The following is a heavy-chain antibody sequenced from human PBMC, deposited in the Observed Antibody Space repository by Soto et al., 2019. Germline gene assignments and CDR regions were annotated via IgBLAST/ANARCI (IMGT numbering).Heavy chain of an antibody. Sequence: EVQFLESGGGLVQPGGSLRLSCSVSGLPFTSYSMSWVRQPPGKGLERVSDISNIGVTTNYADSVKGRFTVSRDNSKNTVYLQMNSLRAEDTAVYYCSKGSAASGWLTHDYWGQGTLVTVSS. D-gene: IGHD3-10*01. J-gene: IGHJ4*02. V-gene: IGHV3-23*01. CDR2: ISNIGVTT. CDR3: SKGSAASGWLTHDY. CDR1: GLPFTSYS.